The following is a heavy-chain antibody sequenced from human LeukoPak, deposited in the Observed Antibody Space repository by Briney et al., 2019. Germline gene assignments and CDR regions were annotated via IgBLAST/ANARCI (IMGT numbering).Heavy chain of an antibody. V-gene: IGHV3-21*01. Sequence: GGSLRLSCAASGFTFNNYWMHWVRQAPVKGLEWVSSISSGSSYIFYADSVKGRFTISRDNAKNSLYLQMNSLRAEDTAVYYCARQVGVDDAFDIWGQGTMVTISS. J-gene: IGHJ3*02. D-gene: IGHD1-26*01. CDR2: ISSGSSYI. CDR1: GFTFNNYW. CDR3: ARQVGVDDAFDI.